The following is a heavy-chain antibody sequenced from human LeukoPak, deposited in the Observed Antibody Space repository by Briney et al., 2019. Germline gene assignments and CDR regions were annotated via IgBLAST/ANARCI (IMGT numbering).Heavy chain of an antibody. Sequence: PSETLSLTCTVSGGSISSYYWSWIRQPAGKGLEWIGRIYTSGSTNYNPSLKSRVTMSVDTSKNQFSLKLSSVTAADTAVYYCARLMYYYDSSGYQNWFDPWGQGTLVTVSS. CDR1: GGSISSYY. D-gene: IGHD3-22*01. CDR2: IYTSGST. CDR3: ARLMYYYDSSGYQNWFDP. J-gene: IGHJ5*02. V-gene: IGHV4-4*07.